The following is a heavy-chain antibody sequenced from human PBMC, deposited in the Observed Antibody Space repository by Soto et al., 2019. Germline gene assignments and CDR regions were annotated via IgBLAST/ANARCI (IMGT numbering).Heavy chain of an antibody. V-gene: IGHV3-21*01. CDR3: ARVPSVSDYYYYYGMDV. J-gene: IGHJ6*02. CDR1: GFTFSSYS. Sequence: GESLKISCAASGFTFSSYSMNWVRQAPGKGLEWVSSISSSSSYIYYADSVKGRFTISRDNAKNPLYLQMNSLRAEDTAVYYCARVPSVSDYYYYYGMDVWGQGTTVTVSS. CDR2: ISSSSSYI.